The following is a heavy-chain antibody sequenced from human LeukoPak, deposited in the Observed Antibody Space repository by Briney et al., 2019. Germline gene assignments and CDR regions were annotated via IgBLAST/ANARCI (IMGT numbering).Heavy chain of an antibody. CDR1: GYTFSDYY. Sequence: ASVKVSCKASGYTFSDYYMHWVRQAPAQGLEWMDWIIPDSVEKKYAQKFQGRVTMTRDTSISTAYMELSRLRSEDTAVYYCARKRGVGVDTNAFDIWGQGTMVTVSS. D-gene: IGHD3-3*01. V-gene: IGHV1-2*02. J-gene: IGHJ3*02. CDR2: IIPDSVEK. CDR3: ARKRGVGVDTNAFDI.